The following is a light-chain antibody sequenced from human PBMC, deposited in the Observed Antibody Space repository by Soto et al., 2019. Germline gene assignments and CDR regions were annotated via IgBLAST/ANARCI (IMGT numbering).Light chain of an antibody. J-gene: IGKJ1*01. V-gene: IGKV3-15*01. CDR3: QQHNDGPPRWT. Sequence: EIVMTQSPATLSLSPGERATLSCRASQSVTVNLAWYQQKPGQAPRLLIYRASTRATGIPARFSGGGSGTEFTITISSMQSEDFAVYICQQHNDGPPRWTFGQGTKVEIK. CDR1: QSVTVN. CDR2: RAS.